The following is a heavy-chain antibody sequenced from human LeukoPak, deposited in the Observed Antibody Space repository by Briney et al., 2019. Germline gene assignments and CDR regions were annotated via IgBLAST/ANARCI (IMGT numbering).Heavy chain of an antibody. CDR2: IRSKAYGGTT. Sequence: GGSLRLSCTASGFTFGDYAMSWFRQAPGKGLEWVGFIRSKAYGGTTEYAASVKGRFTISRDDSKSIAYLQMNSLKTEDTAVYYCTRVPRSGYYPYYFDYWGQGTLVTVSS. CDR3: TRVPRSGYYPYYFDY. CDR1: GFTFGDYA. V-gene: IGHV3-49*03. J-gene: IGHJ4*02. D-gene: IGHD3-22*01.